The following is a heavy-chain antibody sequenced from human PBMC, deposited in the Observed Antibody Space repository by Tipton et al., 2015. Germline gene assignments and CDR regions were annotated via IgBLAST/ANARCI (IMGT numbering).Heavy chain of an antibody. CDR3: VKGLLWFGEPDY. CDR2: ISRIGIST. CDR1: GFTFSSLA. Sequence: SLRLSCAASGFTFSSLAMSWVRQPPGKGLQWVAGISRIGISTYYADSVEGRFTISRDNSNNSVYLQMSSLRDEDTALYYCVKGLLWFGEPDYWGQGTLVTVSS. V-gene: IGHV3-23*05. D-gene: IGHD3-10*01. J-gene: IGHJ4*02.